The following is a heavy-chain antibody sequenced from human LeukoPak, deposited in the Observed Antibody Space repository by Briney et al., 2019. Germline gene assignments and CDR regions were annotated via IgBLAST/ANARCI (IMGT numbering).Heavy chain of an antibody. CDR3: ARGLVFWGFYYYYMDA. D-gene: IGHD3-16*01. J-gene: IGHJ6*03. CDR1: GFTFSSYW. CDR2: IKQDGSEK. V-gene: IGHV3-7*01. Sequence: GGSLRLSCAASGFTFSSYWMSWVRHAPGKGLEWVANIKQDGSEKEYVDSVKGRFSISRDNDKNLLYLQMNSLRAEDTAVYYCARGLVFWGFYYYYMDAWGKGTTVTVSS.